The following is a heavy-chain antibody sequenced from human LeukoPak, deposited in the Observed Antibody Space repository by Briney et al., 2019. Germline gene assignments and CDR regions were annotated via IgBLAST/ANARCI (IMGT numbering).Heavy chain of an antibody. J-gene: IGHJ4*02. D-gene: IGHD5-12*01. CDR3: ARDRGDGYDYFWDY. CDR2: IYYTGST. V-gene: IGHV4-61*08. CDR1: GGAITSTAYY. Sequence: SETLSLTCTVSGGAITSTAYYWGWIRQSPGKGLEWIGYIYYTGSTNYNPSLKSRVTISVDTSKNQFSLRLSSVTAADTAVYYCARDRGDGYDYFWDYWGQGTLVTVSS.